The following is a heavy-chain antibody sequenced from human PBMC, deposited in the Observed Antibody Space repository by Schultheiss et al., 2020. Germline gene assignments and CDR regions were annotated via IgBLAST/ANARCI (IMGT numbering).Heavy chain of an antibody. V-gene: IGHV3-30-3*01. CDR1: GFTFSSYA. CDR3: ARDRGYYYDSSGQYYYYYGMDV. J-gene: IGHJ6*02. D-gene: IGHD3-22*01. Sequence: GGSLRLSCAASGFTFSSYAMHWVRQAPGKGLEWVAVISYDGSNKYYADSVKGRFTISRDNSKNTLYLQMNSLRAEDTAVYYCARDRGYYYDSSGQYYYYYGMDVWGQGTTVTVSS. CDR2: ISYDGSNK.